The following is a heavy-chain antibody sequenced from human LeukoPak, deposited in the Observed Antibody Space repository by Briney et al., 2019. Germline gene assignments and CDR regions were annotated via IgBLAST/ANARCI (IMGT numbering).Heavy chain of an antibody. V-gene: IGHV4-59*11. CDR1: GGSISSHY. D-gene: IGHD5-18*01. Sequence: SETLSLTCTVSGGSISSHYWSWIRQPPGKGLEWIAYLFDSVNTKDNPSLQSRLTLSADTSKNQFSLKLSSVTAADTAVYYCATIKRGSIFGYFDFWGQGIKVTVSS. CDR2: LFDSVNT. J-gene: IGHJ4*02. CDR3: ATIKRGSIFGYFDF.